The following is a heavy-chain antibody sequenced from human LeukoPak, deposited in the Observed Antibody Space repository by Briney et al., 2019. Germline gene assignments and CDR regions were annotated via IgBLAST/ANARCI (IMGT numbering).Heavy chain of an antibody. D-gene: IGHD6-13*01. J-gene: IGHJ5*02. CDR3: ARGSRAAVKKNWFDP. Sequence: GSLRLSCGASGFTFSSHSMDWIRQPPGKGLEWIGEINHSGSTNYNPSLKSRVTISVDTSKNQFSLKLSSVTAADTAVYYCARGSRAAVKKNWFDPWGQGTLVTVSS. CDR1: GFTFSSHS. CDR2: INHSGST. V-gene: IGHV4-34*01.